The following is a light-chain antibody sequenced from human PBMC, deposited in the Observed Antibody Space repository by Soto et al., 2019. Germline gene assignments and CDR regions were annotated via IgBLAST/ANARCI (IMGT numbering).Light chain of an antibody. J-gene: IGKJ1*01. CDR1: QSVSSMN. CDR2: DAA. CDR3: QQYGSSPT. Sequence: IVLTQSPGTLSLSPGERATLSCRASQSVSSMNLAWYQQKPGQAPRLLIYDAASRATGIPDRFSGSGSGTDFTLTISRLEPEDFAVYYCQQYGSSPTFGQGTKVDI. V-gene: IGKV3-20*01.